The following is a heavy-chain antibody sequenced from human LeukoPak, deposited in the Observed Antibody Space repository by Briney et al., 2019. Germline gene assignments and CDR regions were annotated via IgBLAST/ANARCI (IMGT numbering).Heavy chain of an antibody. V-gene: IGHV4-34*01. CDR2: INHSGST. Sequence: SETLSLTCAVYGGSFSGYYWSWIRQPPGKGLEWIGEINHSGSTNYNPSLKSRVTISVDTSKNQFSLKLSSVTAADTAVYYCAREWDETYYYGSGSPIDYWGQGTLVTVSS. CDR1: GGSFSGYY. D-gene: IGHD3-10*01. J-gene: IGHJ4*02. CDR3: AREWDETYYYGSGSPIDY.